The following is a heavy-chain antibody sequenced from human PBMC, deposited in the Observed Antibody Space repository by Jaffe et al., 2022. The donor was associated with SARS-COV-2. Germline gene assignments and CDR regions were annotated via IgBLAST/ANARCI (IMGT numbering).Heavy chain of an antibody. J-gene: IGHJ4*02. CDR2: ISWDGDDT. D-gene: IGHD3-10*01. CDR3: ARDGVPLGARYYFDY. CDR1: GFTFNDYP. V-gene: IGHV3-43*01. Sequence: EVQLVESGGVVVQPGGSLRLSCAASGFTFNDYPMHWVRQAPGKGLEWVSLISWDGDDTFYADSVKGRFTISRDDSEKSLYLQMNSLRTEDTALYYCARDGVPLGARYYFDYWGQGTLVTVSP.